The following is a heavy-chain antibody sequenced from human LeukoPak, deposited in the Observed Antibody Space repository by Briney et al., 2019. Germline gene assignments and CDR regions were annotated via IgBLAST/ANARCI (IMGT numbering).Heavy chain of an antibody. V-gene: IGHV3-21*01. CDR3: ARDERLRKLSAYYYYMDV. J-gene: IGHJ6*03. D-gene: IGHD3-16*02. CDR1: GFTFRSYS. Sequence: GGSLRLSCAASGFTFRSYSMNWVRQAPGKGLEWVSSISSSSSYIYYADSVKGRFTISRDNAKNSLYLQMNSLRAEDTAVYYCARDERLRKLSAYYYYMDVWGKGTTVTVSS. CDR2: ISSSSSYI.